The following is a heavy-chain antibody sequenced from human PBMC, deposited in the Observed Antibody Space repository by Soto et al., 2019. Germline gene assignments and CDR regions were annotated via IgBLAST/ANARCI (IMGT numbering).Heavy chain of an antibody. CDR2: IIPIFGTA. CDR3: AREGYAVGPFDY. CDR1: GGTFSSYA. V-gene: IGHV1-69*06. D-gene: IGHD1-26*01. J-gene: IGHJ4*02. Sequence: ASVKVSCKASGGTFSSYAISWVRQAPGQGLEWMGGIIPIFGTANYAQKFQGRVTITADKSTSTAYMELSSLRSEDTAVYYCAREGYAVGPFDYWGQGTLVTVSS.